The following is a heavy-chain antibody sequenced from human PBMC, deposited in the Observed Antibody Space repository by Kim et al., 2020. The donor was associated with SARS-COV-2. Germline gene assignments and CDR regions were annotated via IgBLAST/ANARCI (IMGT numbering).Heavy chain of an antibody. D-gene: IGHD6-19*01. CDR2: ISSHSSYM. CDR1: GFIFSDYT. V-gene: IGHV3-21*01. CDR3: ARDRGSGWTLAGMDV. J-gene: IGHJ6*02. Sequence: GGSLRLSCAASGFIFSDYTMNWVRQAPGKGLEWVSSISSHSSYMYYADSVRGRFTISRDNAKNSLYLQMNSLRVEDTAVYYCARDRGSGWTLAGMDVWGHGTTVTVSS.